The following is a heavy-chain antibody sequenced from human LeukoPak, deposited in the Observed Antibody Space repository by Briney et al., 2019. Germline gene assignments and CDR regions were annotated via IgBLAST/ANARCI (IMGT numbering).Heavy chain of an antibody. V-gene: IGHV3-30*04. J-gene: IGHJ6*02. CDR1: GFTFSRYA. Sequence: PGGSLRLSCAASGFTFSRYAIHWVRQAPGKGLEWVAVISYDGSNKYYADSVKGRFTISRDNSKDTLHLQMNSLRAEDTAVYYCARDIVVVPAAIPIQYYYYGMDVWGQGTTVTVSS. CDR3: ARDIVVVPAAIPIQYYYYGMDV. CDR2: ISYDGSNK. D-gene: IGHD2-2*02.